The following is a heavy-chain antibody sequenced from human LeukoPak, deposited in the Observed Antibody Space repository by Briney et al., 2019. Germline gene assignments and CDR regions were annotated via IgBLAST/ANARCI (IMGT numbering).Heavy chain of an antibody. CDR3: AKAVVPSTTFDY. V-gene: IGHV3-53*01. D-gene: IGHD4-23*01. CDR1: GFIVSSSY. J-gene: IGHJ4*02. Sequence: GESLRLSCAVSGFIVSSSYISWVRQAPGKGLEWVSAIYSGGTTYYADSVKGRFTISRDNSKNTLYLQINSLRVDDTAVYYCAKAVVPSTTFDYWGQGTLVTVSS. CDR2: IYSGGTT.